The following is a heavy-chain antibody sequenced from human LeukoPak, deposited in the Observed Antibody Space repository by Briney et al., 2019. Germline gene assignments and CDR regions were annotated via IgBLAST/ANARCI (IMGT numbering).Heavy chain of an antibody. CDR1: GFNFNDYE. D-gene: IGHD2-15*01. V-gene: IGHV3-48*03. J-gene: IGHJ3*01. CDR3: AREDNAFEL. Sequence: GGSLRLSCAASGFNFNDYEMNWVRQAPGKGLEWIAYINSGSNSIYYADSVRGRVTISRHSASQSVHLQMNSLTVEDTGVYFCAREDNAFELWGQGTVVTVSS. CDR2: INSGSNSI.